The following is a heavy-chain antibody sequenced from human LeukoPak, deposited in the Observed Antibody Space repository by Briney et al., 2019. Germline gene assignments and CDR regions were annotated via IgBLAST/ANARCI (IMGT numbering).Heavy chain of an antibody. CDR1: GGSLSSYY. CDR2: IYYSGST. CDR3: ARTEYGSGSYIPFDY. D-gene: IGHD3-10*01. V-gene: IGHV4-59*08. Sequence: SETLSLTCTVSGGSLSSYYWSWIRQPPRQGLEWIGYIYYSGSTNYNPSLKSRVTISVDTSKNQFSLKLSSVTAADTAVYYCARTEYGSGSYIPFDYWGQGTLVTVSS. J-gene: IGHJ4*02.